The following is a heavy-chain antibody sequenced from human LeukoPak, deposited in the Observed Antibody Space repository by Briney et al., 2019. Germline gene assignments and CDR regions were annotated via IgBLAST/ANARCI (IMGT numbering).Heavy chain of an antibody. Sequence: PGGSLRLSCAASGFTFSSYEMKWVRQAPGKWLEWVSYISSSGSTIYYADSVKDRFTISRDNAKNSLYLQMNSLRAEDTAVYYCAELGITMIGRVWGKGTTVTISS. D-gene: IGHD3-10*02. CDR2: ISSSGSTI. CDR1: GFTFSSYE. J-gene: IGHJ6*04. V-gene: IGHV3-48*03. CDR3: AELGITMIGRV.